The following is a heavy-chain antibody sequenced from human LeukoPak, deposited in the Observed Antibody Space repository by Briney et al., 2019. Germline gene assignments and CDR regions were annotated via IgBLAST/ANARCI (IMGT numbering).Heavy chain of an antibody. J-gene: IGHJ4*02. CDR3: ARGAAKPTNYDFWSGSKYYYLDY. CDR1: GGSFSGYY. Sequence: PSETLSLTCAVYGGSFSGYYWSWIRQPPGKGLEWIGEINHSGSTNYNPSLKSRVTISVDTSKNQFPLKLSSVTAADTAVYYCARGAAKPTNYDFWSGSKYYYLDYWGQGTLVTVSS. CDR2: INHSGST. V-gene: IGHV4-34*01. D-gene: IGHD3-3*01.